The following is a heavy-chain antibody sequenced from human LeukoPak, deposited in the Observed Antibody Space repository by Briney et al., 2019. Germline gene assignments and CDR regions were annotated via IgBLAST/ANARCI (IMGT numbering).Heavy chain of an antibody. J-gene: IGHJ4*02. V-gene: IGHV3-30*02. Sequence: GGPLRLSCAASGITFSSYGMHWVRQAPGKGLEGLAFIRYDGSNKYYADSVKGRFTISRDNSKNSLYLQMNSLRAEDTAVDYCAKALRRQMGTIGYWGQGTLVTVSS. D-gene: IGHD5-24*01. CDR1: GITFSSYG. CDR2: IRYDGSNK. CDR3: AKALRRQMGTIGY.